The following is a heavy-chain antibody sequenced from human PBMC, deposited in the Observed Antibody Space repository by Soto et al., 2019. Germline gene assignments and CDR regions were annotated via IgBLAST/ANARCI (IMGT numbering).Heavy chain of an antibody. CDR1: GGTFSSYA. CDR2: IIPIFGTA. V-gene: IGHV1-69*12. D-gene: IGHD1-1*01. J-gene: IGHJ3*02. CDR3: ASPELESKGFDAFDI. Sequence: QVQLVQSGAEVKKPGSSVKVSCKASGGTFSSYAISWVRQAPGQGLEWMGGIIPIFGTANYAKKFQGRVKITADESTSKAYMELSRMRSEDTAVYYCASPELESKGFDAFDIWGQGTMVTVSS.